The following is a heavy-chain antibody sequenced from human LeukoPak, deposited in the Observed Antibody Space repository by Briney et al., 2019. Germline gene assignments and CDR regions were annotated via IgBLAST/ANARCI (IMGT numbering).Heavy chain of an antibody. CDR2: IHADGQNT. V-gene: IGHV3-74*01. CDR1: GFTFSAYW. CDR3: ARELEAAGTYYLDH. D-gene: IGHD6-25*01. Sequence: GGSLRLSCAASGFTFSAYWMHWVRQAPGKGLMWVSRIHADGQNTWYADSVKGRFTISRDNAKNTVYLQLNSLRVEDTAVYYCARELEAAGTYYLDHWGQGNVVTVSS. J-gene: IGHJ4*02.